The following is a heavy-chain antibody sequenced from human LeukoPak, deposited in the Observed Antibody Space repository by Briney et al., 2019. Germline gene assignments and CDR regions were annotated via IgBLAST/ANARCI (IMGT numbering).Heavy chain of an antibody. CDR3: ARESNWAYYFDY. V-gene: IGHV1-2*02. J-gene: IGHJ4*02. Sequence: ASVKVSCRASGYTFTGYYMQWVRQAPGQGLEWMGWINPNSGGTNYAQKFQGRVTMTRDTSISTAYMELSRLRSDDTAVYFCARESNWAYYFDYWGQGTLLTVSS. CDR1: GYTFTGYY. D-gene: IGHD1-1*01. CDR2: INPNSGGT.